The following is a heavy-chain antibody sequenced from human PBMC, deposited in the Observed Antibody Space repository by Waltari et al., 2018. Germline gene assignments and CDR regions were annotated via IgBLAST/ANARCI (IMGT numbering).Heavy chain of an antibody. J-gene: IGHJ6*02. CDR3: ARGDGGGLGHGMDV. D-gene: IGHD3-16*01. V-gene: IGHV3-33*01. Sequence: QVQLVESGGGVVQPGRSLRLSCAASGFTFSSYGMHWVRQAPGKGLEWVGVIWCGGRNKFYADSGKGRFTISQGKSKNTLDLQMNSRVAGDTAGYYCARGDGGGLGHGMDVWGQGTTVTVSS. CDR1: GFTFSSYG. CDR2: IWCGGRNK.